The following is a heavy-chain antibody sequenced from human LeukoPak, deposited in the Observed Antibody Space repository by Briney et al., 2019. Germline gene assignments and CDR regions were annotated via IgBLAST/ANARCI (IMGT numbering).Heavy chain of an antibody. CDR2: VSGSGGST. CDR3: AKDTEPGTSIPDAFDI. J-gene: IGHJ3*02. V-gene: IGHV3-23*01. CDR1: GFTFSSYA. Sequence: GGSLRLSCAASGFTFSSYAMSWVRQAPGKGLEWVSTVSGSGGSTYYADSVKGRFTISRDNPKNTLYLQMNSLRAEDTAVYYCAKDTEPGTSIPDAFDIWGQGTKVTVST. D-gene: IGHD3-10*01.